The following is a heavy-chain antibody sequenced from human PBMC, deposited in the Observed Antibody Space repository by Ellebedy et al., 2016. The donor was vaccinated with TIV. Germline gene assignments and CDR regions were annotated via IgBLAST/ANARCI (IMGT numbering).Heavy chain of an antibody. CDR3: ARGLGWLQRDSDY. Sequence: AASVKVSCKASGYTFTSYFMYWVRQAPGEGLEWMGRINPDRGDTDYAQKFQGRVTMTRDTSISTAYMEMSRLRSDDTAVYFCARGLGWLQRDSDYWGQGTLVTVSS. CDR2: INPDRGDT. J-gene: IGHJ4*02. V-gene: IGHV1-2*06. D-gene: IGHD5-24*01. CDR1: GYTFTSYF.